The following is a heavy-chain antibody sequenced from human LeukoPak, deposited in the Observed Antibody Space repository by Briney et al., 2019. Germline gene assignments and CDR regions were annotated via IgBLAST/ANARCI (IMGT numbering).Heavy chain of an antibody. J-gene: IGHJ4*02. CDR2: IKKTGSET. D-gene: IGHD2-15*01. CDR3: AREDGYCSGGNCYSYFDS. CDR1: GFTFSHFW. V-gene: IGHV3-7*01. Sequence: AGGSLRLSCAASGFTFSHFWMSWVRQAPGKGLEWVAYIKKTGSETYYVDSVKGGVTITRDNTRNSLFLQMYSMRAEDTAVYFCAREDGYCSGGNCYSYFDSWGQGTLVTVSS.